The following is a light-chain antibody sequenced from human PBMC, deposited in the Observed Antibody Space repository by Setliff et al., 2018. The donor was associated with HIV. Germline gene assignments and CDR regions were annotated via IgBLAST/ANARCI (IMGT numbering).Light chain of an antibody. CDR3: SSHTPSSTLV. J-gene: IGLJ1*01. Sequence: QSVLTQPASVSGSPGQSITISCTGTSSDVGTYNFVSWYQQHPGKAPKLMIYEGSKRPSGVSNRFFGSKSGYTASLTISGLQAEDEADYYCSSHTPSSTLVFGTGTKVTVL. V-gene: IGLV2-14*02. CDR1: SSDVGTYNF. CDR2: EGS.